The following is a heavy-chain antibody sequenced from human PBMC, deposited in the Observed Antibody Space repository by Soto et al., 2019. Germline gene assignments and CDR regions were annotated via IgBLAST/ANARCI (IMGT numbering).Heavy chain of an antibody. D-gene: IGHD2-2*01. CDR1: GGSISSGDYY. V-gene: IGHV4-30-4*01. Sequence: SETLSLTCTVSGGSISSGDYYWIWIRQPPGKGLEWIGYIYYSGSTYYNPSLKSRVTISVDTSKNQFSLKLSSVTAADTAVYYCARSLGYCISTSCYQGRMNWFDPWGQGTLVTVPS. J-gene: IGHJ5*02. CDR2: IYYSGST. CDR3: ARSLGYCISTSCYQGRMNWFDP.